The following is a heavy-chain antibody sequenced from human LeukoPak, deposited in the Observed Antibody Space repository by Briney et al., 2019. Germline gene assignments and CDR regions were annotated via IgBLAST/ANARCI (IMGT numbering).Heavy chain of an antibody. J-gene: IGHJ4*02. CDR1: GFTFRNYW. CDR3: VRDKLTGASRLDY. Sequence: GGSLRLSCAASGFTFRNYWMSWVRQAPGKELEWVANIKQDGSEIYYVDSVKGRFTISRDNAKNSLYLQMNSLRAEETAVYYCVRDKLTGASRLDYWGQGTLLTVSS. D-gene: IGHD7-27*01. V-gene: IGHV3-7*03. CDR2: IKQDGSEI.